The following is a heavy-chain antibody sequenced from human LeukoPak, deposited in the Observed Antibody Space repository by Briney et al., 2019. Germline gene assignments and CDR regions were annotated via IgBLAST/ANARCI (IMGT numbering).Heavy chain of an antibody. D-gene: IGHD5-18*01. CDR3: ARGGYGYGYDDDFEY. V-gene: IGHV4-59*11. CDR1: GGSISSHY. CDR2: IYNSGST. J-gene: IGHJ4*02. Sequence: PSETLSLTCTVSGGSISSHYWSWIRQPPGKALEWIGYIYNSGSTNYNPSFKSRVTISVDTSKNQFSLKLTSVTAADTAVYYCARGGYGYGYDDDFEYWGQGILVTVSS.